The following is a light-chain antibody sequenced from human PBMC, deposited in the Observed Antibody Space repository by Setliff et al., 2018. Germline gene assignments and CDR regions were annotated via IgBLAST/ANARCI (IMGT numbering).Light chain of an antibody. J-gene: IGLJ1*01. CDR2: YDS. CDR1: NIGGKS. V-gene: IGLV3-21*04. CDR3: QVWDSGSEHYV. Sequence: SYELTQPPSVPVAPGKTARITCGGNNIGGKSVNWYQQKPGQPPVLDIYYDSDRPSGTPERFFRSNSGNTATLTISRVEAGDEADYYCQVWDSGSEHYVFGTGTKVTVL.